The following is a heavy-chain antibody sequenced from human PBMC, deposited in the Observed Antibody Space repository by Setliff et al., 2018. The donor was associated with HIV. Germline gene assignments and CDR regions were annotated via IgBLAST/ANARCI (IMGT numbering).Heavy chain of an antibody. V-gene: IGHV4-4*08. CDR1: GFTFSRYW. J-gene: IGHJ3*02. D-gene: IGHD2-15*01. Sequence: GSLRLSCAASGFTFSRYWTSWIRQPPGKGLEWIGRIYTSGSTNYNPSLKSRVTISLDTSRNQFSLKLGSVTAADTAMYYCAREHCSGGSCNGFDIWGQGTMVTVSS. CDR2: IYTSGST. CDR3: AREHCSGGSCNGFDI.